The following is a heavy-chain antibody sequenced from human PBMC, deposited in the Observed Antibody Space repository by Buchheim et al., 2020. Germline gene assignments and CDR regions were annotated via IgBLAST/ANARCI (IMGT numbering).Heavy chain of an antibody. Sequence: QVQLVQSGAEVKKPGASVKVSCKASGYTFSNYDINWVRQATGQGLEWMGWMNPNSGNTGYAQKFQGRVTMTRDNSISTAYMELSSLRSEDTAVYYCARVGPLAVAEYYYYGMDVWGQGTT. V-gene: IGHV1-8*01. J-gene: IGHJ6*02. CDR2: MNPNSGNT. CDR3: ARVGPLAVAEYYYYGMDV. D-gene: IGHD6-19*01. CDR1: GYTFSNYD.